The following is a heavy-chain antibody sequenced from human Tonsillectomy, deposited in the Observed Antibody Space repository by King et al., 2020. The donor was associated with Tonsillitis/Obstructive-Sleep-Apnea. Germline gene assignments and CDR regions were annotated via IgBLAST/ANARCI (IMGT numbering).Heavy chain of an antibody. CDR3: ARARSGLNWFDP. CDR1: GGTFSSYA. Sequence: VQLVESGAEVKKPGSSVKVSCKASGGTFSSYAISWVRQAPGQGLEWMGRIIPILGIANYAQKFQGRVTITAGKSTSTAYMELSSLRSEDTAVYYCARARSGLNWFDPWGQGTLVTVSS. J-gene: IGHJ5*02. V-gene: IGHV1-69*09. CDR2: IIPILGIA.